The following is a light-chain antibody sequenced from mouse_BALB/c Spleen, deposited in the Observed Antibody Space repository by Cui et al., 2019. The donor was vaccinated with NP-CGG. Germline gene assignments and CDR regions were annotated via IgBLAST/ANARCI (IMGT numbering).Light chain of an antibody. CDR3: ALWYSNHWV. Sequence: QAVVTQGSALTTSPGETATLTCRSSIGAVTTSNYANWVQEKPDHLFTGLIGGTNNRAPGIPARFSGSLIGDKAALTITGAQTEDEAIYFCALWYSNHWVFGGGTKLTVL. V-gene: IGLV1*01. J-gene: IGLJ1*01. CDR2: GTN. CDR1: IGAVTTSNY.